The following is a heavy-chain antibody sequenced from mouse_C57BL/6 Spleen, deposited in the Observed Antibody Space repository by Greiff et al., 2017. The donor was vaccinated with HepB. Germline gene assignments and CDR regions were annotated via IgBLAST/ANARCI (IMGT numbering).Heavy chain of an antibody. CDR3: ARLGTTVFDY. V-gene: IGHV5-17*01. J-gene: IGHJ2*01. CDR1: GFTFSDYG. D-gene: IGHD1-1*01. CDR2: ISSGSSTI. Sequence: EVNVVESGGGLVKPGGSLKLSCAASGFTFSDYGMHWVRQAPEKGLEWVAYISSGSSTIYYADTVKGRFTISRDNAKNTLFLQMTSLRSEDTAMYYCARLGTTVFDYWGQGTTLTVSS.